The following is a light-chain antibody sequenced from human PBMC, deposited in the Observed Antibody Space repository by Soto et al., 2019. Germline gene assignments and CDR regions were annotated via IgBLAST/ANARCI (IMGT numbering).Light chain of an antibody. V-gene: IGKV1-39*01. CDR2: AAS. Sequence: IQLTQSPSSLSASVGDRVTITCRASQSISNYLNWYQQKPGKAPKLLIYAASSLQSGVPSRFSGSGSGTDFTLTISSLQPEDFATYYCQQSYTTSAFGGGTKVDIK. CDR1: QSISNY. CDR3: QQSYTTSA. J-gene: IGKJ4*01.